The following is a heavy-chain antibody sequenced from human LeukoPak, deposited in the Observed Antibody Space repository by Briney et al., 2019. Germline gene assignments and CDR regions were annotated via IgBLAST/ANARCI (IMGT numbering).Heavy chain of an antibody. CDR2: IYYRGSA. CDR1: GDSISSSNYY. J-gene: IGHJ4*02. D-gene: IGHD5-18*01. Sequence: PSETLSLTCTVSGDSISSSNYYWGWIRQPPGKGLEWIGNIYYRGSAYYNPSLKSRVTISVDTSKNQFSLKLSSVTAADTAVYYCARANSYGSYWGQGTLVTVSS. CDR3: ARANSYGSY. V-gene: IGHV4-39*07.